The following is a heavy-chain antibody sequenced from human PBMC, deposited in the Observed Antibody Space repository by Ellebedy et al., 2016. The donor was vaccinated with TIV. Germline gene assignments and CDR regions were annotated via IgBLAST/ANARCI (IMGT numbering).Heavy chain of an antibody. V-gene: IGHV3-21*04. Sequence: GESLKISCTASGFTFGIDAMSWFRQAPGKGLEWVSSISSSSSYIYYADSVKGRFTISRDNAKSSLFLQMNSLRAEDTAVYYCARSVLEPTPYYYYGMDVWGQGTTVTVSS. CDR2: ISSSSSYI. D-gene: IGHD1-1*01. CDR1: GFTFGIDA. CDR3: ARSVLEPTPYYYYGMDV. J-gene: IGHJ6*02.